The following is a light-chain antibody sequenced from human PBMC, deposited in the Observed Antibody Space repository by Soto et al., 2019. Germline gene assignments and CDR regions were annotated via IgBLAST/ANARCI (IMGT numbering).Light chain of an antibody. J-gene: IGLJ2*01. CDR2: DVN. CDR3: ASYTSSSTSVI. V-gene: IGLV2-8*01. CDR1: SSDVGGYNY. Sequence: QSALTQPPSASGSPGQSVTISCTGTSSDVGGYNYVSWYQQHPGKAPKVMIYDVNKRPSGVPDRFSGSKSGNTASLTISGLQAEDEADYYCASYTSSSTSVIFGRGTKLTVL.